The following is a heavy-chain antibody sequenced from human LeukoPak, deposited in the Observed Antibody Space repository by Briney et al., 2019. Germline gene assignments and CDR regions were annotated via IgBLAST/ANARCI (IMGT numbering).Heavy chain of an antibody. CDR2: ISPGGNSI. V-gene: IGHV3-48*01. CDR1: GFTFSSHG. J-gene: IGHJ4*02. D-gene: IGHD4-17*01. CDR3: ARDLYGDYSFDY. Sequence: GGSLRLSCAASGFTFSSHGMTWFRQAPGRGLEWVSYISPGGNSIYYADSVKGRFTVSRDNAKESLYLQMNSLRAGDTAVYYCARDLYGDYSFDYWGQGTLVTVSS.